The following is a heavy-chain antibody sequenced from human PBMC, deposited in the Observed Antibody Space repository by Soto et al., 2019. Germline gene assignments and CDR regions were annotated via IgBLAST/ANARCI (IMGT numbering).Heavy chain of an antibody. CDR3: TADPGDYEDF. CDR2: IKNRADGGTT. CDR1: GITFINAW. J-gene: IGHJ4*02. Sequence: EVQLVESGGDLVKPGGCLRLSCAASGITFINAWMSWVRQAPGKGLEWVGRIKNRADGGTTDYAAPVRGRFTISRDDSKNTLFLQINSLEAEDTAVYYCTADPGDYEDFWGQGTLVTVSS. V-gene: IGHV3-15*01. D-gene: IGHD4-17*01.